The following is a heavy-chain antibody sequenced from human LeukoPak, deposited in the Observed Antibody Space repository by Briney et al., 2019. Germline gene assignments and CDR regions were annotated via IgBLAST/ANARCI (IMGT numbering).Heavy chain of an antibody. J-gene: IGHJ5*02. V-gene: IGHV3-7*01. Sequence: GGSLRLSCAASGFTLSSQRMSWVRQAPGKGPEWVANIKEDGSQKSYVDSVKGRFTISRDNAKNSLYLQMNSLRVEDTAIYYCARAFSWGQGTLVTVSS. CDR1: GFTLSSQR. CDR2: IKEDGSQK. D-gene: IGHD3-16*01. CDR3: ARAFS.